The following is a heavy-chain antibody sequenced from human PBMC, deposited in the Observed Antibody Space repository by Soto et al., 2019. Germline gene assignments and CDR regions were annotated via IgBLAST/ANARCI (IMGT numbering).Heavy chain of an antibody. Sequence: LHLQESGPGLVKPSETLSLTCSVSGGSISNSYYYWGWIRQTPGKGLEWIADFYYGGSPYHNPSLESRVTISADASRNHFSLRLNSVTVTDSGVYYCVRRSDPYGDYFDYWGRGTLVTVSS. J-gene: IGHJ4*02. V-gene: IGHV4-39*02. D-gene: IGHD4-17*01. CDR3: VRRSDPYGDYFDY. CDR2: FYYGGSP. CDR1: GGSISNSYYY.